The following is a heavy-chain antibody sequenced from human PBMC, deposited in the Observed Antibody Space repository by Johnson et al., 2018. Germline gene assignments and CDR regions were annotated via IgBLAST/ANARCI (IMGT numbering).Heavy chain of an antibody. CDR3: ARGLPPYYYKYGMAV. Sequence: VQLVESGAEVKKPGASVKVSCKASGYIFTSYDINWVRQATGQGLEWMGWMNSNSGNTGYAQKFQGRATMTRNTSISTAYMELSSLRSEDTAVYYCARGLPPYYYKYGMAVWGQGTTVTVSS. V-gene: IGHV1-8*01. J-gene: IGHJ6*02. CDR1: GYIFTSYD. CDR2: MNSNSGNT.